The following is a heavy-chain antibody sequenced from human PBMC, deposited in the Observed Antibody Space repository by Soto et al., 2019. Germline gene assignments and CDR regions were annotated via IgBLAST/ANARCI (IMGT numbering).Heavy chain of an antibody. CDR1: GYTFITYG. CDR3: ARGPTDYYDNSANDFLEY. J-gene: IGHJ4*02. V-gene: IGHV1-18*01. CDR2: ISTYNGNT. Sequence: QVQLVQSGAEVNKPGASVKVSCKASGYTFITYGVSWVRQAPGQGLDWLGWISTYNGNTRYAERLQGRVTMTTDTTTNTAYMELRNLRSDDTAVYYCARGPTDYYDNSANDFLEYWGQGTLVTVSS. D-gene: IGHD3-22*01.